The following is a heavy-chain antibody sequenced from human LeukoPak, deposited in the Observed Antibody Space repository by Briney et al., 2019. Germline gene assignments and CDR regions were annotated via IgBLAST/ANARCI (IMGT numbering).Heavy chain of an antibody. CDR1: GGTFSSYA. CDR3: ASQGYCSGGSCYDY. CDR2: IIPIFGTA. Sequence: SVKVSCKASGGTFSSYAISRVRQAPGQGLEWMGGIIPIFGTANYAQKFQGRVTITTDESTSTAYMELSSLRSEDTAVYYCASQGYCSGGSCYDYWGQGTLVTVSS. D-gene: IGHD2-15*01. V-gene: IGHV1-69*05. J-gene: IGHJ4*02.